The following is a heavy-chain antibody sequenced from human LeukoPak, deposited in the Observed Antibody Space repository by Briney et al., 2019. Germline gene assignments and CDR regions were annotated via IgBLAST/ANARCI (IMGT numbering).Heavy chain of an antibody. CDR3: ARAHGDAFDY. Sequence: GGSLRLSCTAFGFTFGDYAMSWFRQAPGKGLEWVSYISSSSSTIYYADSVKGRFTISRDNAKNSLYLQMNSLRAEDTAVYYCARAHGDAFDYWGQGTLVTVSS. CDR1: GFTFGDYA. J-gene: IGHJ4*02. D-gene: IGHD4-17*01. CDR2: ISSSSSTI. V-gene: IGHV3-48*04.